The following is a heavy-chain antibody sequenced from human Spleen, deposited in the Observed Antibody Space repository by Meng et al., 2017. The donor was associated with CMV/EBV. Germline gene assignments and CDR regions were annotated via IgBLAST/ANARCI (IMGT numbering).Heavy chain of an antibody. CDR1: GYSISSGHY. CDR3: ARVFPRSTFGY. CDR2: INHSGST. V-gene: IGHV4-38-2*02. Sequence: SETLSLTCTVSGYSISSGHYWGWIRQSPGKGLEWIGSINHSGSTYYNPSLKSRVTISLDTSKSHFSLKLTSVTAADTAVYYCARVFPRSTFGYWGQGALVTVSS. D-gene: IGHD3-10*01. J-gene: IGHJ4*02.